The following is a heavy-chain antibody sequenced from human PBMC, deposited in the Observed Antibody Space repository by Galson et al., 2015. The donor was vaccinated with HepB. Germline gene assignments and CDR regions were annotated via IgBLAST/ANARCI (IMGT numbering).Heavy chain of an antibody. CDR3: AKLGSSEAFDI. CDR1: GFTFSSYG. Sequence: SLRLSCAASGFTFSSYGMHWVRQAPGKRLEWVAVISYDGSNKYYADSVKGRFTISRDNSKNTLYLQMNSLRAEDTAVYYCAKLGSSEAFDIWGQGTMVTVSS. D-gene: IGHD1-26*01. V-gene: IGHV3-30*18. CDR2: ISYDGSNK. J-gene: IGHJ3*02.